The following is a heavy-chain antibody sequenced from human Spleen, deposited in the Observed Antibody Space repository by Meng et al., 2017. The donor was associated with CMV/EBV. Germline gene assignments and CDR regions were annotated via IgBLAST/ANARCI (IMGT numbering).Heavy chain of an antibody. J-gene: IGHJ4*02. CDR1: GQSVSNNSAA. CDR3: ARSGSSGWIDY. Sequence: HLRQTGTGRVKPSQTLAPSVAISGQSVSNNSAAWNWISQSPSRGLEWLGRTYYRSKWYNGYAVAVKSRITINPDTSKNQFSLQLNSVTPEDTAMYYCARSGSSGWIDYWGQGTLVTVSS. D-gene: IGHD6-19*01. CDR2: TYYRSKWYN. V-gene: IGHV6-1*01.